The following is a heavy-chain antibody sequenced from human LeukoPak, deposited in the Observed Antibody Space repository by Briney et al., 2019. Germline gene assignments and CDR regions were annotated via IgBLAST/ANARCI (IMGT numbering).Heavy chain of an antibody. CDR3: ARISRPDNKPYGSGSPYYYYYYMDV. CDR2: IYTSGST. J-gene: IGHJ6*03. V-gene: IGHV4-61*02. D-gene: IGHD3-10*01. Sequence: TSETLSLTCTVSGGSISSGSYYWSWIRQPAGKGLEWIGRIYTSGSTNYNPSLKSRVTISVDTSKNQFSLKLSSVTAADTAVYYCARISRPDNKPYGSGSPYYYYYYMDVWGKGTTVTISS. CDR1: GGSISSGSYY.